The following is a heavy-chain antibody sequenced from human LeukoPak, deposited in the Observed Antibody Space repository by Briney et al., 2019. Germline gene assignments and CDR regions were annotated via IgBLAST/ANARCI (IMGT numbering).Heavy chain of an antibody. Sequence: PSESLSLTCTVSVGSISSYYWSCIRQPAGKGLEWIGRIYTSGSTNYNPSLKSRVTMSVDTSKNQFSLKLSSVTAADTAVYYCARDSPAYYYGSGVTNWFDPWGQGTLVTVSS. CDR1: VGSISSYY. D-gene: IGHD3-10*01. V-gene: IGHV4-4*07. J-gene: IGHJ5*02. CDR3: ARDSPAYYYGSGVTNWFDP. CDR2: IYTSGST.